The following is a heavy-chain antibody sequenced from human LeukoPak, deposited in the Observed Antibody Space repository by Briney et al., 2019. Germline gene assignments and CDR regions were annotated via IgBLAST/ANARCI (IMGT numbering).Heavy chain of an antibody. D-gene: IGHD6-19*01. CDR1: GFTFSTYG. J-gene: IGHJ4*02. CDR3: AKDRSGAVAGLNGYFDY. V-gene: IGHV3-30*18. CDR2: MSYDGSNK. Sequence: PGGSLRLSCAASGFTFSTYGMHWVRQAPGKGLEWVAVMSYDGSNKYYADSVKGRFTISRDNSKNTLYLQMNSLRAEDTAVYYCAKDRSGAVAGLNGYFDYWGQGTLVTVSS.